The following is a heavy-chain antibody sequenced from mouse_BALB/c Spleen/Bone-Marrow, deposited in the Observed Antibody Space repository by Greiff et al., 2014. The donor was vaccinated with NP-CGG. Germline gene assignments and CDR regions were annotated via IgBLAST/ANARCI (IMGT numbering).Heavy chain of an antibody. V-gene: IGHV1S56*01. D-gene: IGHD2-13*01. CDR2: IYPGNVNS. Sequence: QVQLQQSGPELVKPGASVRISCKASGYTFTNYYIHWVKQMPGQGLEWIGWIYPGNVNSKYNEKFKGKATLTADKSSSTAYMQLSSLTSEDSAVYFCAREADWNFDYWGQGTPPTVSS. CDR3: AREADWNFDY. CDR1: GYTFTNYY. J-gene: IGHJ2*01.